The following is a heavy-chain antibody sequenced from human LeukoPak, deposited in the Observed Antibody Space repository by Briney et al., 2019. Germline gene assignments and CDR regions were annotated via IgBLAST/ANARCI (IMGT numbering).Heavy chain of an antibody. CDR2: IYYSGST. J-gene: IGHJ4*02. CDR3: ARVGGSYSSHYFDC. Sequence: PSETLSLTCTVSGGSISSSSYYWGWIRQPPGKGLEWIGSIYYSGSTYYNPSLKSRVTISVDPSKNQFSLKLSSVTAADTAVYSCARVGGSYSSHYFDCWGRGTLVTVSS. D-gene: IGHD1-26*01. V-gene: IGHV4-39*07. CDR1: GGSISSSSYY.